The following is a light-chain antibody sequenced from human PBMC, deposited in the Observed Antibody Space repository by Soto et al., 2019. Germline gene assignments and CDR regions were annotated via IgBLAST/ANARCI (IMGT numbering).Light chain of an antibody. V-gene: IGKV3-11*01. CDR3: QQRSNWPPIT. CDR2: DAS. Sequence: ETVLTQSPATLSLSPGERATLSCRASQSVSTYLAWYQQKPGQAPRLLIYDASNRATGIPARFSGSGSGTDFTLTISSLEPEDVAVYYCQQRSNWPPITFGQGTRLDIK. J-gene: IGKJ5*01. CDR1: QSVSTY.